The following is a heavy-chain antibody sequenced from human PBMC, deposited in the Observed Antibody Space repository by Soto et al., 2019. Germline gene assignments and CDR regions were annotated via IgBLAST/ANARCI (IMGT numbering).Heavy chain of an antibody. CDR1: GFTFNVYG. D-gene: IGHD3-10*01. Sequence: QVQLVESGGGVVQPGRSLQLSCAASGFTFNVYGMHWVRQAPDKGLEWVAVTSYDGDNEFYADSVKGRFTISRDNSKHTLYLQMSSLRADDTAVYYCAKGRSDYGSGRDNDAFALWGQGTMVTVSS. V-gene: IGHV3-30*18. CDR2: TSYDGDNE. CDR3: AKGRSDYGSGRDNDAFAL. J-gene: IGHJ3*01.